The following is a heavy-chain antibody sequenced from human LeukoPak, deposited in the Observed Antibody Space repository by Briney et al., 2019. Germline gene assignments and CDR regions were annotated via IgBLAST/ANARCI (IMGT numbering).Heavy chain of an antibody. J-gene: IGHJ3*02. Sequence: PGRSLRLSCAASGFTFSNYGMHWVRQAPGKGLEWVALTSYDGSNEYYADSVKGRFTISRDNSKNTLYLQMNSLGAEDTAVYYCAKARQWLVYDAFDIWGQGTMVTVSS. CDR3: AKARQWLVYDAFDI. V-gene: IGHV3-30*18. CDR1: GFTFSNYG. CDR2: TSYDGSNE. D-gene: IGHD6-19*01.